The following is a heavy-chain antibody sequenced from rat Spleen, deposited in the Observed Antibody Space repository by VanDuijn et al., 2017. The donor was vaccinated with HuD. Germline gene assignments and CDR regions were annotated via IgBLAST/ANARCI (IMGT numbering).Heavy chain of an antibody. Sequence: EVQLVESGGDLVQPGRSLKVSCAASGFTFSDYGMAWVCQAPTKGLEWVASISYDGSSTYYRDSVKGRFTISRDDARNTLYLQMDSLRSEDTATYYCARQNSGFYFDYWGQGVMVTVSS. V-gene: IGHV5-29*01. CDR2: ISYDGSST. J-gene: IGHJ2*01. D-gene: IGHD4-4*01. CDR3: ARQNSGFYFDY. CDR1: GFTFSDYG.